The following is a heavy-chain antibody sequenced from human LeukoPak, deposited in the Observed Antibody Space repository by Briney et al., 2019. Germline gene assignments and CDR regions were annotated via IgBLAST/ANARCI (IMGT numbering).Heavy chain of an antibody. CDR1: GFTFGSYA. Sequence: GGSLRLSCAASGFTFGSYAMTWVRQAPGKGLEWVSSISDSGVSTYYPDSVKGRSTISRDNSKNTLYLQMNSLRAEDTAVYYCAKSFFPGGSSFTFDIWGQGTLVTVSS. CDR2: ISDSGVST. CDR3: AKSFFPGGSSFTFDI. J-gene: IGHJ3*02. D-gene: IGHD3-10*01. V-gene: IGHV3-23*01.